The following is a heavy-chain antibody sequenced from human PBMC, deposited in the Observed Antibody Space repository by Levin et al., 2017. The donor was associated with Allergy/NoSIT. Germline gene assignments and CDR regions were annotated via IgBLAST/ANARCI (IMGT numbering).Heavy chain of an antibody. D-gene: IGHD6-13*01. CDR2: ISYDGSET. J-gene: IGHJ4*02. V-gene: IGHV3-30*18. CDR1: GFSFRSFG. Sequence: PGGSLRLSCAASGFSFRSFGMHWARQAPGKGLEWLAVISYDGSETYYADSVKGRFTISRDNAKNTLYLQMNSLRRADAAVYYCAKDVVFGTSSWSLDFWGQGILVTVSS. CDR3: AKDVVFGTSSWSLDF.